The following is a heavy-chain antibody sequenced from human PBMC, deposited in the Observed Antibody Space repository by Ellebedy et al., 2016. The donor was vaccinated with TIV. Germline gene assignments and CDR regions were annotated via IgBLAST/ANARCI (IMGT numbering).Heavy chain of an antibody. V-gene: IGHV1-18*01. CDR3: AREPGPGDNYGVRNYSDF. CDR1: GYTFTSYG. D-gene: IGHD4/OR15-4a*01. CDR2: ISAYNGNT. J-gene: IGHJ4*02. Sequence: AASVKVSCKASGYTFTSYGISWARQAPGQGLEWMGWISAYNGNTNYAQKLQGRVTMTTDTSTSTAYMELRSLRSDDTAVYYCAREPGPGDNYGVRNYSDFWGQGTLVTVSS.